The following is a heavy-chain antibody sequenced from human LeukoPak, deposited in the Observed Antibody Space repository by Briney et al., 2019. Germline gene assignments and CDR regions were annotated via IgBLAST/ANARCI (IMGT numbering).Heavy chain of an antibody. CDR2: IKQDGSEK. Sequence: GGSLRLSCEASGFTFSRYWMSWVRQAPGKGQEWVANIKQDGSEKYYVDSVKGRFTISRDNAKNSLYLQMNSLRAEDTAVYYCARAGLTMVRGVKYWGQGTLVTVSS. CDR1: GFTFSRYW. V-gene: IGHV3-7*01. CDR3: ARAGLTMVRGVKY. J-gene: IGHJ4*02. D-gene: IGHD3-10*01.